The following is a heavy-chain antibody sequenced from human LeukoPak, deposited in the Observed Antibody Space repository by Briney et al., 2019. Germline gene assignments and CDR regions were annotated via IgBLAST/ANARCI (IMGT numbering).Heavy chain of an antibody. CDR2: IYTSGST. V-gene: IGHV4-4*07. Sequence: SETLSLTCTVSGGSISSYYWSWIRQPAGKGLEWIGRIYTSGSTNYNPSLKSRVTMSVDTSKNQFSLKLSSVTATDTAMYYCARVPFECSSTSCHGAFDIWGQGTMVTVSS. D-gene: IGHD2-2*01. J-gene: IGHJ3*02. CDR1: GGSISSYY. CDR3: ARVPFECSSTSCHGAFDI.